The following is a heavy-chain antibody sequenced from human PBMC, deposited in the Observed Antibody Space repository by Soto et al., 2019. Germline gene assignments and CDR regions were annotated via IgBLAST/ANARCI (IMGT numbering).Heavy chain of an antibody. D-gene: IGHD2-15*01. CDR1: GGSFSGYY. CDR3: AWKGYCSGGSCPRDAYYYMDV. Sequence: PSETLSLTCAVYGGSFSGYYWSWIRQPPGKGLEWIGEINHSGGTNYNPSLKSRVTISEDTSKNQFSLRLSSVTAADTAVYYCAWKGYCSGGSCPRDAYYYMDVWGKGTTVTVSS. CDR2: INHSGGT. V-gene: IGHV4-34*01. J-gene: IGHJ6*03.